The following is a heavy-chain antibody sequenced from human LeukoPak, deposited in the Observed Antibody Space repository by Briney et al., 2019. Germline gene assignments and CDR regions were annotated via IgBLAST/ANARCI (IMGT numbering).Heavy chain of an antibody. D-gene: IGHD3-22*01. CDR3: AKDIHPGLDSGASCCFYY. V-gene: IGHV1-18*01. Sequence: GSVTVSCTTSGYTFSRDGITWGRQAPGQGLEWMGWVSGYNGNTNYAQNVQGRVTMTTDTSTNTAYMELRSLRSDGTALYYCAKDIHPGLDSGASCCFYYWGQGTPVTVSS. CDR2: VSGYNGNT. J-gene: IGHJ4*02. CDR1: GYTFSRDG.